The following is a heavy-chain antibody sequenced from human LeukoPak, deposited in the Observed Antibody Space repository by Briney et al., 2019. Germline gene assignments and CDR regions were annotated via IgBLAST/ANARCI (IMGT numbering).Heavy chain of an antibody. CDR1: GGSIRSYY. Sequence: SETLSLTCTVSGGSIRSYYWSWIRQPPGKGREWIGYIYYSGSTNYNPYLKSRVTISVDTSKNQFSLKLSSVTAADTAVYYCASLSSSSFYWYFDLWGRGTLVTVSS. CDR2: IYYSGST. J-gene: IGHJ2*01. V-gene: IGHV4-59*01. D-gene: IGHD6-6*01. CDR3: ASLSSSSFYWYFDL.